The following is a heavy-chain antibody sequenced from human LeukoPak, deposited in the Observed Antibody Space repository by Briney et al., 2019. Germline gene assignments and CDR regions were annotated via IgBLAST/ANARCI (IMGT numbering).Heavy chain of an antibody. V-gene: IGHV1-69*05. D-gene: IGHD3/OR15-3a*01. CDR1: GGTFSSYA. CDR2: IIPIFGTA. CDR3: ARVDWTPEYYFDY. J-gene: IGHJ4*02. Sequence: SVKVSCKASGGTFSSYAISWVRQAPGQGLEWRGRIIPIFGTAKYAQKFQGRVTITTDESTSTAYMELSSLRSEDTAVYYCARVDWTPEYYFDYWGQGTLVTVSS.